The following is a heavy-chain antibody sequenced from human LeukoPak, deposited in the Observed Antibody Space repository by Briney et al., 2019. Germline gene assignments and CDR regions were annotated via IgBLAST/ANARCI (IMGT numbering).Heavy chain of an antibody. CDR3: ALAGSGSYYHY. Sequence: GGSLRLSCAASGFTFSSYAMSWVRQAPGKGLEWVSAISGSGGSTYYADSVKGRFTISRDNSKSTLYLQMNSLRAEDTAVYYCALAGSGSYYHYWGQGTLVTVSS. CDR1: GFTFSSYA. J-gene: IGHJ4*02. CDR2: ISGSGGST. D-gene: IGHD3-10*01. V-gene: IGHV3-23*01.